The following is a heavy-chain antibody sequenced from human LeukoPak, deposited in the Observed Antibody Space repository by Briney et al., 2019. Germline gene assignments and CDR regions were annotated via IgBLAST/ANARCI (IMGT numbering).Heavy chain of an antibody. J-gene: IGHJ3*02. CDR3: ARAFDVSPDIVVVPTPLDI. V-gene: IGHV1-2*02. CDR1: GYTFTGYY. Sequence: GASVKVSCKASGYTFTGYYMHWVRQAPGQGLEWMGWINPNSGGTNYAQKFQGRVTMTRDTSISTAYMELSRLRSDDTAVYYCARAFDVSPDIVVVPTPLDIWGQGTMVTVSS. D-gene: IGHD2-2*01. CDR2: INPNSGGT.